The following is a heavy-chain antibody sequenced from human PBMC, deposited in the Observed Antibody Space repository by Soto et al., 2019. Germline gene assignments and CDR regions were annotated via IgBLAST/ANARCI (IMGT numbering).Heavy chain of an antibody. CDR3: EREVVTETTWGSFDS. CDR2: ISPFFGTT. V-gene: IGHV1-69*01. Sequence: QVHLVQSGADGRKSGSSVRVSCTASGGGTLSNDAISWVRQAPGQGLEWLGRISPFFGTTDYSQSFQGRRTMTADASTGTAYMDLRSLKSDDTAVYYCEREVVTETTWGSFDSWGQGTLVTVSS. D-gene: IGHD2-21*02. CDR1: GGGTLSNDA. J-gene: IGHJ4*02.